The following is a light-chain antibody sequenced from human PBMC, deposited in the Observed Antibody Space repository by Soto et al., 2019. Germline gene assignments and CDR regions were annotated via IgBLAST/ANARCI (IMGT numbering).Light chain of an antibody. CDR3: QQYNSFSPLT. V-gene: IGKV1-5*03. CDR1: QSISTW. CDR2: EAS. Sequence: DIQMTQSPSTLSASVGDRVTITCRASQSISTWLAWYQQKPGKAPKLLIYEASSLESGVSSRFSGSGSGTRFTLTISIVQPDDFATYFCQQYNSFSPLTFGGGTKVEIK. J-gene: IGKJ4*01.